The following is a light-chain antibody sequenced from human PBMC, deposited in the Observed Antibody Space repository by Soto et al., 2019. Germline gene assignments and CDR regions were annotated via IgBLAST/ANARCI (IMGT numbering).Light chain of an antibody. CDR2: GAS. Sequence: ENVLTQSHSTLSLSPGERATLSCMASQSVSSSYLAWYQQKPGQAPRLLIYGASNRATGIPDRFSGSGSGTDFTLTISRLEPDDFAVYYCQQYGSSGTVGQGGKVDIK. CDR3: QQYGSSGT. V-gene: IGKV3-20*01. CDR1: QSVSSSY. J-gene: IGKJ1*01.